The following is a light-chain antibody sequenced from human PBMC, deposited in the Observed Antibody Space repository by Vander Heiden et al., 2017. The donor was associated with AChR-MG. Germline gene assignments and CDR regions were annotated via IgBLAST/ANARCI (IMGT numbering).Light chain of an antibody. Sequence: DIQMTQSPPSLPASVGDRVTITCRLSQGISNYLAWYQQKPGKVPKLLIYDVSTLQSGVPSRFSGSGSGTDFTLTISSLQPEDVATYYCQKYNSAPWTFGQGTKVEIK. CDR2: DVS. CDR3: QKYNSAPWT. V-gene: IGKV1-27*01. J-gene: IGKJ1*01. CDR1: QGISNY.